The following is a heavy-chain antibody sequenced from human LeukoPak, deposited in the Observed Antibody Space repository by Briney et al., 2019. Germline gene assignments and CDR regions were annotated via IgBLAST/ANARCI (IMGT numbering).Heavy chain of an antibody. CDR2: ISYDGSNK. D-gene: IGHD2-2*01. V-gene: IGHV3-30*04. Sequence: PGRSLRLSCAASGFTFSSYAMHWVRQAPGKGLEWVAVISYDGSNKYYADSVKGRFTISRDNSKNTLYLQMNSLRAEDTAVYYCAKFRSDIVVVPAALGDAFDIWGQGTMVTVSS. CDR3: AKFRSDIVVVPAALGDAFDI. J-gene: IGHJ3*02. CDR1: GFTFSSYA.